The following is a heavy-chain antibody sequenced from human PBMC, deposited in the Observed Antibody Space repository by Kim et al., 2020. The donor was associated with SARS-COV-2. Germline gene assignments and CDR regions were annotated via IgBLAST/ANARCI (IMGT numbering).Heavy chain of an antibody. J-gene: IGHJ3*02. CDR2: INPNSGGT. V-gene: IGHV1-2*02. CDR3: ARGARGDTMIVVVITTGFDAFDI. Sequence: ASVKVSCKASGYTFTGYYMHWVRQAPGQGLEWMGWINPNSGGTNYAQKFQVRVTMTRDTSISTAYMELSRLRSDDTAVYYCARGARGDTMIVVVITTGFDAFDIWGQGTMVTVSS. D-gene: IGHD3-22*01. CDR1: GYTFTGYY.